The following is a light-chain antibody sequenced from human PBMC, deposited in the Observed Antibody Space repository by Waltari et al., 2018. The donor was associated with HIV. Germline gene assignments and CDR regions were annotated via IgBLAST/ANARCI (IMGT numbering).Light chain of an antibody. Sequence: SSVLAQPPSVSVAPGETARITCGAHNIGTKSVTWYQQKAGQAPILVMYDDNDRPSGIPDRFSGSNSGNTATLTISRVEAGDEADYFCQVWDNNVYHVIFGGGTKVTVL. CDR3: QVWDNNVYHVI. CDR2: DDN. J-gene: IGLJ2*01. CDR1: NIGTKS. V-gene: IGLV3-21*01.